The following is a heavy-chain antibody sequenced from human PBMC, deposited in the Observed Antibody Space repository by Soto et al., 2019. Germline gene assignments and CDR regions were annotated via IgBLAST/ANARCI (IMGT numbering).Heavy chain of an antibody. Sequence: PSETLSLTCSVSGGSISSYYWSWIRQPPGKGLEWIGYIFYSGRSGSTNYNPSLKSRVIISVDTSKNQFSLKMSSVTAADTAVYYCARTALGWFDPWGQGTLVTV. V-gene: IGHV4-59*01. CDR2: IFYSGRSGST. D-gene: IGHD2-21*02. CDR3: ARTALGWFDP. J-gene: IGHJ5*02. CDR1: GGSISSYY.